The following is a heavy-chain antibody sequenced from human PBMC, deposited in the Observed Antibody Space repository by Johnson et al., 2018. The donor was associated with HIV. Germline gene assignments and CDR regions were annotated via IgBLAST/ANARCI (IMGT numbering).Heavy chain of an antibody. V-gene: IGHV3-15*01. Sequence: VQLVESGGGLVTPGGSLRISCSGSGLTLRNAWMTWVRQAPGKGLEWVGHIKREVDGGTTDYTAPVKGRFTILRDNSKNTLYLQMNSLRAEDTAVYYCAREGGSSGPDAFDIWGQGTMVTVSS. J-gene: IGHJ3*02. CDR1: GLTLRNAW. CDR3: AREGGSSGPDAFDI. CDR2: IKREVDGGTT. D-gene: IGHD3-16*01.